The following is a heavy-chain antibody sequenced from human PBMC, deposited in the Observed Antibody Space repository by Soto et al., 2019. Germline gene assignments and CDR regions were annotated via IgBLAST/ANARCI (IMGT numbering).Heavy chain of an antibody. CDR3: ARDAPPPELRFLEWHNYDYNGMDV. J-gene: IGHJ6*02. D-gene: IGHD3-3*01. CDR1: GYSFTAYG. Sequence: ASVKVSCKTSGYSFTAYGISWVRQAPGQGLEWMGWISCYNGKTKYAQKVQGRVTMTTDTSTSTAYMEARGLRSDDTAIYYCARDAPPPELRFLEWHNYDYNGMDVWGQGTTVTVSS. V-gene: IGHV1-18*01. CDR2: ISCYNGKT.